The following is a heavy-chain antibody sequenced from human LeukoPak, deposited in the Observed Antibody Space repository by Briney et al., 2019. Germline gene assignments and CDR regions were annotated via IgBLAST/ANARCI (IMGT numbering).Heavy chain of an antibody. D-gene: IGHD1-7*01. CDR1: GFTFDDYA. CDR3: AGGGYNWNYDFDY. J-gene: IGHJ4*02. CDR2: ISWNSGSI. V-gene: IGHV3-9*01. Sequence: GRSLRLSCAASGFTFDDYAMHWVRQAPGKGLEWVSGISWNSGSIGYADSVKGRFTISRGNAKNSLYLQMNSLRAEDTALYYCAGGGYNWNYDFDYWGQGTLVTVSS.